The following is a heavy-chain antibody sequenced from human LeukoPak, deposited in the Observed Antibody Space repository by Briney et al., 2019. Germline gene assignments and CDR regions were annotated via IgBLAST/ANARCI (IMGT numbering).Heavy chain of an antibody. Sequence: GGSLRLSCAASGFTFSTYEMNWVRQAPGKGLEWVSYIRSSGSTTCYADSVKGRFTISRDNTKNSLYLQMNSLRAEDTAVYYCARVGSYWQFDFWGQGTLSPSPQ. V-gene: IGHV3-48*03. CDR1: GFTFSTYE. CDR2: IRSSGSTT. CDR3: ARVGSYWQFDF. D-gene: IGHD3-10*01. J-gene: IGHJ4*02.